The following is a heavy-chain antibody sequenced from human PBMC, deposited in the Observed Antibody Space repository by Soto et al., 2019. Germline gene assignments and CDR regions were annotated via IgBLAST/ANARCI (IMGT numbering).Heavy chain of an antibody. Sequence: PSETLSLTCTVAGGSISTDYWNWIQQPPGKGLEWIGYIYYSGTPNYNPSLKSRVTISLDTSKKQFSLKLSSVIAADTAVYYCARLNFGGAGGYFDYWGLGTLVTVSS. V-gene: IGHV4-59*08. D-gene: IGHD2-21*01. CDR1: GGSISTDY. J-gene: IGHJ4*02. CDR2: IYYSGTP. CDR3: ARLNFGGAGGYFDY.